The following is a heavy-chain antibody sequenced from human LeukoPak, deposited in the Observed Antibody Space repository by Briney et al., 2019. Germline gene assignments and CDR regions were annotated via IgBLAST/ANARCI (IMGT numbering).Heavy chain of an antibody. D-gene: IGHD1-26*01. J-gene: IGHJ3*02. Sequence: PGGSLRLSCAASGFTFSSYFWMHWVRQPPGKGLEWVSVIYSGGSTNYADSVKGRFTISRDNSKNTLHLQMNSLRVEDTAVYYCARGQSYYEAFDIWGQGTMVTVSS. V-gene: IGHV3-53*03. CDR2: IYSGGST. CDR3: ARGQSYYEAFDI. CDR1: GFTFSSYF.